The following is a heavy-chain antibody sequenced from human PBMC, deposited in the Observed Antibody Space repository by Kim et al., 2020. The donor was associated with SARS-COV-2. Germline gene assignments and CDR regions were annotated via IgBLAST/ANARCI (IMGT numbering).Heavy chain of an antibody. CDR3: ARIRVATPLYGMDV. D-gene: IGHD5-12*01. CDR1: GFSFRTYW. J-gene: IGHJ6*02. Sequence: GGSLRLSCSASGFSFRTYWMAWVRQAPGKGLEWVANIKEDESEKYYVASVEGRFTVSRDNARSSLYLQMNSLRADDTAVYYCARIRVATPLYGMDVWGHGTTVTVSS. CDR2: IKEDESEK. V-gene: IGHV3-7*01.